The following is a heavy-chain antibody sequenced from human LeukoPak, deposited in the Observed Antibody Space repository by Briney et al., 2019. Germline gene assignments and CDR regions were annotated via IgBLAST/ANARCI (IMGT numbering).Heavy chain of an antibody. D-gene: IGHD3-10*01. V-gene: IGHV1-18*01. CDR2: ISAYNGNT. CDR3: ARARGNTMVQRWFDP. Sequence: ASVKVSCKASGYTFTSYGISWVRQAPGQGLEWMGWISAYNGNTNYAQKLQGRVTMTTDTSTSTAYMELRSLRSDDTAVYYCARARGNTMVQRWFDPWGQGTLVTVSS. CDR1: GYTFTSYG. J-gene: IGHJ5*02.